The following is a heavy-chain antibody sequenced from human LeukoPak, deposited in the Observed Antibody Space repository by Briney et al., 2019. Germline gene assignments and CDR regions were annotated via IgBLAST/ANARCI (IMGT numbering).Heavy chain of an antibody. CDR1: GFTFSTYW. V-gene: IGHV3-53*01. CDR3: ARATGDRDPDFFDY. Sequence: GGSLRLSCAASGFTFSTYWMNWARQAPGKGLEWVSVIYSGGSTYYADSVKGRFTISRDNSKNTLYLQMNSLRAEDTAVYYCARATGDRDPDFFDYWGQGTLVTVSS. J-gene: IGHJ4*02. CDR2: IYSGGST. D-gene: IGHD7-27*01.